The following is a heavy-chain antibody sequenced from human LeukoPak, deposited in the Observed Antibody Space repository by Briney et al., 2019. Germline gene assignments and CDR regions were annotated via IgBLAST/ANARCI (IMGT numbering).Heavy chain of an antibody. D-gene: IGHD3-16*01. CDR1: GGSISSYY. CDR2: IYYSGST. Sequence: SETLSLTCAVSGGSISSYYWSWIRQPPGKGLKWIGYIYYSGSTSYSPSLRSRVTISVDTSKNQFSLKLSSVTAADTAVYYCARETSQKGAHYMDVWGKGTTVTISS. J-gene: IGHJ6*03. V-gene: IGHV4-59*01. CDR3: ARETSQKGAHYMDV.